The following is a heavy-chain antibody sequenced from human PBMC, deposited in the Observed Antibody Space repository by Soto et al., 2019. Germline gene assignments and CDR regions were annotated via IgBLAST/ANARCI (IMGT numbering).Heavy chain of an antibody. V-gene: IGHV1-69*04. J-gene: IGHJ3*02. CDR2: IIPILGIA. CDR3: AREGIVVVPAAPEDDAFDI. Sequence: SVKVSCKASGGTFSSYTINWVRQAPGQGLEWMGRIIPILGIANYAQKFQGRVTITADKSTSTAYMELSSLRSEDTAVYYCAREGIVVVPAAPEDDAFDIWGQGTMVT. D-gene: IGHD2-2*01. CDR1: GGTFSSYT.